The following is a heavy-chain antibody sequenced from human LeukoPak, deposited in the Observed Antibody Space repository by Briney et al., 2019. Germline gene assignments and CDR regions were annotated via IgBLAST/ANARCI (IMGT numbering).Heavy chain of an antibody. V-gene: IGHV3-7*01. Sequence: GGSLTLSCVGSGFTFRSHWVNWVRQSSGKGLEWVANIKPDGIDKYYVDSARGRFTVSRDNAKNSAFLQMNSLRAEDTAIYYCATISAQTFDIWGQGTLVSVSS. J-gene: IGHJ3*02. CDR2: IKPDGIDK. CDR1: GFTFRSHW. D-gene: IGHD5-24*01. CDR3: ATISAQTFDI.